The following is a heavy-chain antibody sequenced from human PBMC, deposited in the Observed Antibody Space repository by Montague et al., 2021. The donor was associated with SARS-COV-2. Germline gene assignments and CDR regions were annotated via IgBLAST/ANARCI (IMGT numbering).Heavy chain of an antibody. CDR3: AKGFTYYFASGGYPNYFDP. J-gene: IGHJ5*02. CDR2: ISSTGGST. CDR1: GFTFSSYA. Sequence: SLRLSCAASGFTFSSYAMIGVRQAPGKGLEWVSTISSTGGSTYYADSVKGRFIISRDNSRNTVYMQMNNLRAEDTAVYYCAKGFTYYFASGGYPNYFDPWGQGTLVSVSS. V-gene: IGHV3-23*01. D-gene: IGHD3-10*01.